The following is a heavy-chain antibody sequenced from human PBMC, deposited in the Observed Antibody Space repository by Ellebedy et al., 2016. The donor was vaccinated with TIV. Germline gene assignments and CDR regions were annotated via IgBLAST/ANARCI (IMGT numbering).Heavy chain of an antibody. J-gene: IGHJ6*02. V-gene: IGHV4-4*02. CDR2: IYHSGST. D-gene: IGHD3-3*01. Sequence: MPSETLSLTCAVSGGSISSSNWWSWVRQPPGKGLEWIGEIYHSGSTNYNPSLKSRVTISVDKSKNQFSLKLSSVTAEDTAVYYCARDVGHLRFYYYYGMDVWGQGTTVTVSS. CDR3: ARDVGHLRFYYYYGMDV. CDR1: GGSISSSNW.